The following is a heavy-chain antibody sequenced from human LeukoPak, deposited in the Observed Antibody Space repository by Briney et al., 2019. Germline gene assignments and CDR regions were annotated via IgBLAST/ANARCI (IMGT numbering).Heavy chain of an antibody. D-gene: IGHD2-21*02. J-gene: IGHJ2*01. CDR3: ARASLAYCGGDCYYYWYFDL. V-gene: IGHV4-39*07. Sequence: SETLSLTCTVSGGSISSSSYYWGWIRQPPGKGLEWIGSIYYSGSTYNNPSLKSRVTISVDTSKNQFSLKRSSVTAADTAVYYCARASLAYCGGDCYYYWYFDLWGRGTLVTVSS. CDR1: GGSISSSSYY. CDR2: IYYSGST.